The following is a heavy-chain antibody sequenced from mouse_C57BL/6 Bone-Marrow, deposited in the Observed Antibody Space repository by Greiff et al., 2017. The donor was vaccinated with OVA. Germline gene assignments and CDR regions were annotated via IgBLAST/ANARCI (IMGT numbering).Heavy chain of an antibody. J-gene: IGHJ3*01. CDR2: IHPNSGST. Sequence: VQLQQPGAELVKPGASVKLSCKASGYTFTSYWMHWVKQRPGQGLEWIGMIHPNSGSTNYNEKFKSKATLTVDKSSSTAYMQLSSLTSEDSAVYYCASSGFYYGSSYAAYWGRGTLVTVSA. V-gene: IGHV1-64*01. CDR1: GYTFTSYW. D-gene: IGHD1-1*01. CDR3: ASSGFYYGSSYAAY.